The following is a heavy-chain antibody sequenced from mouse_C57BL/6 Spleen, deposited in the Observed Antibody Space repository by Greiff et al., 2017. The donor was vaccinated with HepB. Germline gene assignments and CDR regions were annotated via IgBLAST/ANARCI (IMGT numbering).Heavy chain of an antibody. J-gene: IGHJ4*01. V-gene: IGHV5-6*01. Sequence: EVKLVESGGDLVKPGGSLKLSCAASGFTFSSYGMSWVRQTPDKRLEWVATISSGGSYTYYPDSVKGRFTISRDNAKNTLYLQMSSLKSEDTAMYYCARLLYGNYEDYAMDYWGQGTSVTVSS. CDR3: ARLLYGNYEDYAMDY. CDR2: ISSGGSYT. CDR1: GFTFSSYG. D-gene: IGHD2-1*01.